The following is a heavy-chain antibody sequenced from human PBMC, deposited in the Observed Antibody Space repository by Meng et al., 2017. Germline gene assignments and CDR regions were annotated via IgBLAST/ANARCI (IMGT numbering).Heavy chain of an antibody. D-gene: IGHD4-17*01. Sequence: VQLQEVGPGLVLPSETLSLTCTGSGWCVCSGNYYWTWTRKPPAKGQEWIGYSVYSGGTTYTPSLKTRVTISVDTSKNQFSLKLTSVTAADTAVYFCARDVGGDYENLFDYWGQGTLVTVSS. CDR1: GWCVCSGNYY. CDR2: SVYSGGT. J-gene: IGHJ4*02. CDR3: ARDVGGDYENLFDY. V-gene: IGHV4-61*01.